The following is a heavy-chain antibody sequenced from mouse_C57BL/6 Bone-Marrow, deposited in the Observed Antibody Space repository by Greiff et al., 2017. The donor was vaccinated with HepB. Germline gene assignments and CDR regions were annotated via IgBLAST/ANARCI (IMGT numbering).Heavy chain of an antibody. Sequence: VKLVESGPGLVQPSQSLSITCTVSGFSLTSYGVHWVRQPPGKGLEWLGVIWSGGSTDYNAAFISRLSTSKDNSKSQVFFKMNSLQADDTAIYYCAKTLTVVAHYYAMDYWGQGTSVTVSS. D-gene: IGHD1-1*01. CDR1: GFSLTSYG. V-gene: IGHV2-4*01. CDR3: AKTLTVVAHYYAMDY. CDR2: IWSGGST. J-gene: IGHJ4*01.